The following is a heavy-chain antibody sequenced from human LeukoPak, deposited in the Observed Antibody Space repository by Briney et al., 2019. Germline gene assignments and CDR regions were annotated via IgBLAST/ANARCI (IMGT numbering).Heavy chain of an antibody. D-gene: IGHD6-19*01. J-gene: IGHJ4*02. CDR1: GGSLSSYY. CDR2: IYYSGST. CDR3: ARHKLAVAVIDY. V-gene: IGHV4-59*08. Sequence: SGDLSPNRTVPGGSLSSYYWGWIRQPPREGLGWVGYIYYSGSTNYNPSLKSRVTISVDTSKNQFSLKLSPVTAADTAVYYCARHKLAVAVIDYWGQGTLVTVSS.